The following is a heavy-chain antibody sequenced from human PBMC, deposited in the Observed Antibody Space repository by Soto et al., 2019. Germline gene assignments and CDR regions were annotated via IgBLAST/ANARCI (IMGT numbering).Heavy chain of an antibody. CDR3: ASQRRGLREGSYYANFDY. V-gene: IGHV1-46*01. CDR2: INPSGGST. J-gene: IGHJ4*02. Sequence: ASVKVSCKASGYTFTSYYMHWVRQAPGQGLEWMGIINPSGGSTSYAQKFQGRVTMTRDTSTSTVYMELSSLRSEDTAVDDCASQRRGLREGSYYANFDYWRKGTLVTVS. D-gene: IGHD1-26*01. CDR1: GYTFTSYY.